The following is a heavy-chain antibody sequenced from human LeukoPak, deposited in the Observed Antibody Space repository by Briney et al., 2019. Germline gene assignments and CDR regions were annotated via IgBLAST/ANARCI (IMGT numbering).Heavy chain of an antibody. D-gene: IGHD4-17*01. V-gene: IGHV1-69*13. CDR2: IIPMINTP. CDR1: GGTFRSFA. CDR3: AIFQGTYGDNDNDF. J-gene: IGHJ4*02. Sequence: ASVKVSCKASGGTFRSFAINWVRQAPGKGLEWMGGIIPMINTPKYAQRFQGRVSITADESTSTGYMEVSSLRSEDTAVYYCAIFQGTYGDNDNDFWGQGTLVTVSS.